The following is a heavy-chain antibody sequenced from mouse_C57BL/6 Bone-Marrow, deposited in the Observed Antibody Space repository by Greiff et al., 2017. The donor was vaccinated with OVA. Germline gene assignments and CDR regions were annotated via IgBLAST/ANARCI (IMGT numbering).Heavy chain of an antibody. J-gene: IGHJ3*01. D-gene: IGHD1-1*02. CDR2: INPNNGGT. CDR1: GYTFTDYY. CDR3: ATRGGQFAY. V-gene: IGHV1-26*01. Sequence: VQLQQSGPELVKPGASVKISCKASGYTFTDYYMNWVKQSHGKSLEWIGDINPNNGGTSYNQKFKGKATLTVDKSSSTAYMELRSLTSEDSAVYYCATRGGQFAYWGQGTLVTVSA.